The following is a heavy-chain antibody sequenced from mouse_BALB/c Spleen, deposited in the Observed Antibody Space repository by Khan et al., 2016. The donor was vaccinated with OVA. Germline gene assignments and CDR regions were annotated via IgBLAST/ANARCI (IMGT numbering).Heavy chain of an antibody. CDR3: RSIDRSEFDY. CDR1: GYSFTGYF. D-gene: IGHD1-1*01. CDR2: INPYIGET. V-gene: IGHV1-20*02. J-gene: IGHJ2*01. Sequence: EVQLQQSGPELVRPGASVKISCKASGYSFTGYFMNWVMQSHGKSLEWIGRINPYIGETFYNQRFKDKATLTVDESSNTAHIQLRSLASEDSAVYYCRSIDRSEFDYWGQGTTLTVSA.